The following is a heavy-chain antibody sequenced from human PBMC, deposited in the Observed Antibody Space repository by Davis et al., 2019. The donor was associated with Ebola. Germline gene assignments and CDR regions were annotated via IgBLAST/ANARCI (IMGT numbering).Heavy chain of an antibody. V-gene: IGHV1-46*02. J-gene: IGHJ4*02. Sequence: ASVKVSCKTSGYTFNSHYIHWVRQAPGQGLEWMGIINPSAGTTSYAQEFQGRVTMTRDTSTSTVYMALSSLRSEDTAMYYCVRAQFPTTSDYWGQGTLVTVSS. CDR3: VRAQFPTTSDY. CDR1: GYTFNSHY. CDR2: INPSAGTT. D-gene: IGHD1-1*01.